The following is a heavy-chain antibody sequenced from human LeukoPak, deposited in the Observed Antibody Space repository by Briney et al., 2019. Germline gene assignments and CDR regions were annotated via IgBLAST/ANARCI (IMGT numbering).Heavy chain of an antibody. CDR3: VREIDPDYGSGSYFV. CDR2: INHSGST. D-gene: IGHD3-10*01. J-gene: IGHJ4*02. V-gene: IGHV4-34*01. CDR1: AFTFSIYA. Sequence: PGGSLRLSCAASAFTFSIYAMSWIRQPPGKGLEWIGEINHSGSTNYNPSLKSRVTISVDTSKNQFSLKLSSVTAADTAVYYCVREIDPDYGSGSYFVWGQGALVTVSS.